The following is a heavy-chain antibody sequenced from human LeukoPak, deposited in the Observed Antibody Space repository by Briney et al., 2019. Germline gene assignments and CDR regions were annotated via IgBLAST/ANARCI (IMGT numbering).Heavy chain of an antibody. V-gene: IGHV1-18*01. D-gene: IGHD2-21*02. J-gene: IGHJ4*02. CDR2: ISVDNGDT. CDR3: ARANCAGDCYLKH. Sequence: ASVKVSCKASGYTFANYAITWVRQAPGQGLEYMGWISVDNGDTNDAQMLQGRVTMTTDTSTNTAYMDLRGLRSDDTAVYYCARANCAGDCYLKHWGQGTLVTVSS. CDR1: GYTFANYA.